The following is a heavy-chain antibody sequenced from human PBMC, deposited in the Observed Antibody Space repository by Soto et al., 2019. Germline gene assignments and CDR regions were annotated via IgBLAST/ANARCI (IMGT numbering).Heavy chain of an antibody. Sequence: SETLSLTCTVSGGSISSYYWSWIRQPPGKGLEWIGYIYYSGSTNYNPSLKSRVTISVDTSKNQFSLKLSSVTAADTAVYYCARTPYYDYVWGSYFYYYGMDVWGQGTTVTVSS. CDR2: IYYSGST. CDR1: GGSISSYY. J-gene: IGHJ6*02. CDR3: ARTPYYDYVWGSYFYYYGMDV. V-gene: IGHV4-59*12. D-gene: IGHD3-16*01.